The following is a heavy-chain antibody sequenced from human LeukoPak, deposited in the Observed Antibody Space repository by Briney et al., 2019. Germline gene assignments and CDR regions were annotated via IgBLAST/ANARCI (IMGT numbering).Heavy chain of an antibody. CDR2: INAGNGNT. D-gene: IGHD3-22*01. CDR3: ARVIITMTTYYYYGMDV. Sequence: ASVKVSCKASGYTFTSYAMHWVRQAPGQRLEWMGWINAGNGNTKYSQKFQGRVTITRDTSASTAYMELSSLRSEDTAVYYCARVIITMTTYYYYGMDVWGQGTTVTVSS. J-gene: IGHJ6*02. V-gene: IGHV1-3*01. CDR1: GYTFTSYA.